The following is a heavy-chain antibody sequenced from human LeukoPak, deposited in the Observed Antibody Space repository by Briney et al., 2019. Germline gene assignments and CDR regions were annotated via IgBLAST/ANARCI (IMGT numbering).Heavy chain of an antibody. CDR3: ARVGSIAARPFDY. V-gene: IGHV4-61*01. CDR1: GGSVSSGSYY. Sequence: KPSETLSLTCTVSGGSVSSGSYYWSWIRQPPGKGLEWIGYIYYSGSTNYNPSLKSRVTISVDTSKNQFSLKLSSVTAADTAVYYCARVGSIAARPFDYWGQGTLVTVSS. D-gene: IGHD6-6*01. J-gene: IGHJ4*02. CDR2: IYYSGST.